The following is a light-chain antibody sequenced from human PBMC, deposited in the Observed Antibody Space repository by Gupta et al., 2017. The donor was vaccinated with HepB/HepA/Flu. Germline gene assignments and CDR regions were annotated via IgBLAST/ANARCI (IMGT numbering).Light chain of an antibody. J-gene: IGKJ3*01. V-gene: IGKV1-9*01. CDR1: QGMSSN. Sequence: EMQLPLCPSFLSASIGDRVTITCRASQGMSSNLAGYQQKPGKAPRLLIYAASTLQNGVPPRFSGTGSGTAFTLTITTLQPEDFATYYCQQRSTFRFAFGPGTRLDLK. CDR3: QQRSTFRFA. CDR2: AAS.